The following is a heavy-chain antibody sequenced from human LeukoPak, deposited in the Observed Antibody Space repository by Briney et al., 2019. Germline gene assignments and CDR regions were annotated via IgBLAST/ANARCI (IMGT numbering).Heavy chain of an antibody. J-gene: IGHJ4*02. CDR2: IYHSGST. CDR3: ARGYYDILTGYYPPHFDY. D-gene: IGHD3-9*01. V-gene: IGHV4-59*12. Sequence: SETLSLTCTVSGGSISSYYWSWIRQPPGKGLEWIGYIYHSGSTYYNPSLKSRVTISVDRSKNQFSLKLSSVTAADTAVYYCARGYYDILTGYYPPHFDYWGQGTLVTVSS. CDR1: GGSISSYY.